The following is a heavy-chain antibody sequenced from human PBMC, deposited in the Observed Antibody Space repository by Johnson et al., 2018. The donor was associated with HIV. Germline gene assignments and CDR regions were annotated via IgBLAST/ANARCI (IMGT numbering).Heavy chain of an antibody. J-gene: IGHJ3*02. CDR1: GFTFSTYA. V-gene: IGHV3-30-3*01. CDR2: ISYDGSNK. CDR3: AKGLAVSPWADAFDI. D-gene: IGHD6-19*01. Sequence: QMQLVESGGGVVQPGRSLRLSCAASGFTFSTYAMHWVRQAPGKGLEWVALISYDGSNKYYADSVKGRFTISRDNSKNTLYLQMNSLRAEDTAVYYCAKGLAVSPWADAFDIWGQGTMVTVSS.